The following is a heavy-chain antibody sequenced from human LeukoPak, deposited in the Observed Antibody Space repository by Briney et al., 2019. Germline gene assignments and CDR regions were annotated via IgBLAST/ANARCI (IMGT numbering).Heavy chain of an antibody. Sequence: PSETLSLTCTVSGGSISGYYWSWIRQPPAKGLEWIAYIHYSGGNNYNPSLKSRVTISVNTPKNQFSLKLSSVTAADTAVYYCARHIRDGYNLVEYWGQGTLVTVSS. CDR3: ARHIRDGYNLVEY. CDR2: IHYSGGN. V-gene: IGHV4-59*08. CDR1: GGSISGYY. J-gene: IGHJ4*02. D-gene: IGHD5-24*01.